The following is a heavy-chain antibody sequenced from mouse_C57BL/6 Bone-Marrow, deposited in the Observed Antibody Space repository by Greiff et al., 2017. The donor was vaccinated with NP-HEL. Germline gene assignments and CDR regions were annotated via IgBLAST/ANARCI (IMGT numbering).Heavy chain of an antibody. V-gene: IGHV1-64*01. Sequence: QVQLKESGAELVKPGASVKLSCKASGYTFTSYWMHWVKQRPGQGLEWIGMIHPNSGSTNYNEKFKSKATLTVDKSSSTAYMQLSSLTSEDSAVYYCARSGGWLLPYYFDYWGQGTTLTVSS. D-gene: IGHD2-3*01. CDR1: GYTFTSYW. CDR3: ARSGGWLLPYYFDY. CDR2: IHPNSGST. J-gene: IGHJ2*01.